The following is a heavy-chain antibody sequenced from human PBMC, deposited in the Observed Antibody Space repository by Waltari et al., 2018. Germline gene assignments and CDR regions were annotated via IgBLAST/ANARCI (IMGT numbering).Heavy chain of an antibody. CDR3: ARDLGRGLYLDS. D-gene: IGHD2-15*01. Sequence: QLQLKDSGPGLSMPSETPSTPSAVPGASISMNYWWSWVRQPPGKGRVWIGQIHGTGRTNYNPSFASRVDVSLDTSSNQFSLKLPSATVADTAVYYCARDLGRGLYLDSWGQGTVITVSP. V-gene: IGHV4-4*02. CDR2: IHGTGRT. J-gene: IGHJ4*02. CDR1: GASISMNYW.